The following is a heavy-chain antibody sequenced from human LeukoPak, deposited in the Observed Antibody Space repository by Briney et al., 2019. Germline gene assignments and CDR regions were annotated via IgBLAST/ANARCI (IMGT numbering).Heavy chain of an antibody. CDR2: ISGSGGST. V-gene: IGHV3-23*01. D-gene: IGHD3-16*02. Sequence: GGSLRLSCAASGFTFSSYAMSWVRQAPGKGLEWVSAISGSGGSTYYADSVKGRFTISRDNPKNTLYLQMNSLRAEDTAVYYCAKAIGRSDAFDIWGQGTMVTVSS. CDR3: AKAIGRSDAFDI. J-gene: IGHJ3*02. CDR1: GFTFSSYA.